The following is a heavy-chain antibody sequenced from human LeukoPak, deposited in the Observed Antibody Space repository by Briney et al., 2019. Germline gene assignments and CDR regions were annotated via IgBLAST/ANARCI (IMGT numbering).Heavy chain of an antibody. V-gene: IGHV3-21*01. J-gene: IGHJ4*02. CDR1: GFTFSTYS. CDR3: VRDSPGSSWTCDD. Sequence: PGGSLRLSCAASGFTFSTYSMNWVRQAPGKGLEWVSSISSGSSVIYYADSVKGRFTISRDNANKSLYLQMNSLRAEDTAVYYCVRDSPGSSWTCDDWGQGTLVTVSS. CDR2: ISSGSSVI. D-gene: IGHD6-13*01.